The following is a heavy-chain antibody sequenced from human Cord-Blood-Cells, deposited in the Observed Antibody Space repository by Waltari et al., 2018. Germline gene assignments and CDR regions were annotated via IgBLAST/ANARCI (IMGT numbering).Heavy chain of an antibody. CDR3: ARDRCSSTSCYFDY. CDR2: INPNSGGT. V-gene: IGHV1-2*02. CDR1: GYTFTGYY. D-gene: IGHD2-2*01. Sequence: QVQLVQSGAEVKKPGASVKVSCKASGYTFTGYYMHWVRQAPGQGLEWMGWINPNSGGTIYAQKCQGRGTMTRDTSISTAYMELSRRRSDDTAVYYCARDRCSSTSCYFDYWGQGTLVTVSS. J-gene: IGHJ4*02.